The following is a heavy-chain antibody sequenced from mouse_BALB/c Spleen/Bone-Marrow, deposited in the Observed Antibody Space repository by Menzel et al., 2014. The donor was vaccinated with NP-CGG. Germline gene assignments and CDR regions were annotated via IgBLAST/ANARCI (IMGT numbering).Heavy chain of an antibody. Sequence: VQLQQSGDELVKPGASVKLSCKASGFTFTSYWIHCVKQRPGQGPEWIGEINPSNGRTNYNEKFKSKATLTEDKSSSTAYMQLSSLTSEDSAVYYCARDGNYRYAMDYWGQGTSVTVSS. CDR1: GFTFTSYW. V-gene: IGHV1S81*02. D-gene: IGHD2-1*01. CDR2: INPSNGRT. CDR3: ARDGNYRYAMDY. J-gene: IGHJ4*01.